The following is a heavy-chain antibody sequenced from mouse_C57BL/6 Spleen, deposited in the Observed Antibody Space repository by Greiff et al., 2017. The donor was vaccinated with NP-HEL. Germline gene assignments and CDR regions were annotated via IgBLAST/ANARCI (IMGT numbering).Heavy chain of an antibody. CDR1: GYSFTGYY. CDR3: ARSGTAQASLDY. D-gene: IGHD3-2*02. V-gene: IGHV1-42*01. J-gene: IGHJ2*01. Sequence: VQLKESGPELVKPGASVKISCKASGYSFTGYYMNWVKQSPEKSLEWIGEINPSTGGTTYNQKFKAKATLTVDKSSSTAYMQLKSLTSEDSAVYYCARSGTAQASLDYWGQGTTLTVSS. CDR2: INPSTGGT.